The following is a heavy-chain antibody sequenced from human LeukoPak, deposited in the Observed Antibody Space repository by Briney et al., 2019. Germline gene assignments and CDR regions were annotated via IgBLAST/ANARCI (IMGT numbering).Heavy chain of an antibody. V-gene: IGHV4-31*03. CDR1: GCSISSGAYY. CDR2: IYYSGST. J-gene: IGHJ5*02. Sequence: PSQTLSLTCNVSGCSISSGAYYWNWIRQHPGKGLEWIGYIYYSGSTYYNPSLKSRVTMSVDTSKNQFSLKLSSVTAADTAVYYCAREVIEDWFDPWGQGTLVTVSS. CDR3: AREVIEDWFDP. D-gene: IGHD2/OR15-2a*01.